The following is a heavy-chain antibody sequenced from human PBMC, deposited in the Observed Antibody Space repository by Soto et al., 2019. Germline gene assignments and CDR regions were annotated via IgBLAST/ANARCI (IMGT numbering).Heavy chain of an antibody. V-gene: IGHV5-51*01. D-gene: IGHD6-13*01. CDR2: IYPGDSDT. Sequence: PGESLKISCKGSGYSFTSYWIGWVRQMPGKGLEWMGIIYPGDSDTRYSPSFQGQVTISADKSISTAYLQWSSLKASDTAMYYCARQNSSSWDYYYYRMDVWGQGTTVTVSS. CDR1: GYSFTSYW. J-gene: IGHJ6*02. CDR3: ARQNSSSWDYYYYRMDV.